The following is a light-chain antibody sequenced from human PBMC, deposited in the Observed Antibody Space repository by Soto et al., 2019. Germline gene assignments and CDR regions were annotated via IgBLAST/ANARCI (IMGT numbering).Light chain of an antibody. Sequence: EIVLTQSPGTLSLSPGERATLSCRASQSVSSSYLAWYQQKPGQGPRLLIYGASSRATGIPDRFRGSGSGTDFTLTISILEPEDFAVYYCQQYAGSPKTFGQGTKVDIK. J-gene: IGKJ1*01. V-gene: IGKV3-20*01. CDR3: QQYAGSPKT. CDR1: QSVSSSY. CDR2: GAS.